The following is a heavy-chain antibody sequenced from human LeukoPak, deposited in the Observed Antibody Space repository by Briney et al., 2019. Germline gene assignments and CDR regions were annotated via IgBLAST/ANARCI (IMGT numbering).Heavy chain of an antibody. V-gene: IGHV4-4*02. Sequence: SGTLSLTCAVSGGSISSSNWWSWVRQPPGKGLEWIGEIYHSGSTYYNPSLKSRVTISVDTSKNQFSLKLSSVTAADTAVYYCARDQPATGWFDPWGQGTLVTVSS. CDR2: IYHSGST. CDR1: GGSISSSNW. CDR3: ARDQPATGWFDP. J-gene: IGHJ5*02. D-gene: IGHD2-2*01.